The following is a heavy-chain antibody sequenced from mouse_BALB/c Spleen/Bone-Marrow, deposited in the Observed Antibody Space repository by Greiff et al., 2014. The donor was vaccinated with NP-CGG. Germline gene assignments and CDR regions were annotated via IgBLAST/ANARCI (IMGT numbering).Heavy chain of an antibody. D-gene: IGHD1-1*01. V-gene: IGHV1-9*01. J-gene: IGHJ2*01. CDR2: ILPESGST. CDR3: ARSDYGD. CDR1: GYTFSSYW. Sequence: VQLQQSGAELMKPGASVKISCKATGYTFSSYWIEWVKQRPGHGLEWIGEILPESGSTNYNEKFKGKATFTADTSSDTAYMQLSSLTSEDSAVYSCARSDYGDWGQGTTLTVSS.